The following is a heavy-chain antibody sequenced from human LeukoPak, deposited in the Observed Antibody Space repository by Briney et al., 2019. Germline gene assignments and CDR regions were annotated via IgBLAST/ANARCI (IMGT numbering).Heavy chain of an antibody. CDR3: ARDGGATAYFDY. Sequence: SESLFLTCTVSGGSISGYYWSWIRQPLGKGLEWIGYIYYSGSTNYNPSLKSRLTISVDTSKNQFSLKLSSVSAADTAVYYCARDGGATAYFDYWGQGTLVTVSS. D-gene: IGHD1-26*01. J-gene: IGHJ4*02. CDR2: IYYSGST. CDR1: GGSISGYY. V-gene: IGHV4-59*01.